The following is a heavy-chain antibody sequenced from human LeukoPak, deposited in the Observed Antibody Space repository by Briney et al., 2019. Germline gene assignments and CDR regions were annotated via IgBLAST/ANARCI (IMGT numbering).Heavy chain of an antibody. J-gene: IGHJ3*02. V-gene: IGHV4-4*07. CDR2: IYTRGST. Sequence: SETLSLTCTVSGGSINNYYWSWIRQPAGKGLEWIGRIYTRGSTNYNPSLKSRVTMSVDTSKNQFSQKLSSVTAADTAVYYCARGRYCSADICSGGDAFDIWGQGTMVSVSS. CDR3: ARGRYCSADICSGGDAFDI. CDR1: GGSINNYY. D-gene: IGHD2-15*01.